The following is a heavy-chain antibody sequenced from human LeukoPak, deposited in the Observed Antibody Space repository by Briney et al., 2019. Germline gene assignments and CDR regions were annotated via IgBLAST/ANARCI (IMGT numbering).Heavy chain of an antibody. J-gene: IGHJ6*03. D-gene: IGHD2-2*01. Sequence: SETLSLTCAVYGGSFSGYYWSWIRQPPGKGLEWIGEINHSGSTNYNPSLKSRVTISVDTSKNQFSLKLSSVTAADTAVYYCARVHRPGYCSSNSCPRRSYYYYMDVWGKGTTVTVSS. CDR1: GGSFSGYY. CDR2: INHSGST. CDR3: ARVHRPGYCSSNSCPRRSYYYYMDV. V-gene: IGHV4-34*01.